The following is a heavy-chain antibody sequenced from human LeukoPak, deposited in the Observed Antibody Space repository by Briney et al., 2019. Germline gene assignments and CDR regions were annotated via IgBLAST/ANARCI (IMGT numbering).Heavy chain of an antibody. CDR1: GFTFSSYA. Sequence: GGSLRLSCAASGFTFSSYAMHWVRQAPGKGVEWVAVISYDGSNKYYADSVKGRFTISRDNSKNTLYLQMNSLRAEDTAVYYCARVNVDIVATYYFDYWGQGTLVTVSS. CDR3: ARVNVDIVATYYFDY. V-gene: IGHV3-30-3*01. D-gene: IGHD5-12*01. J-gene: IGHJ4*02. CDR2: ISYDGSNK.